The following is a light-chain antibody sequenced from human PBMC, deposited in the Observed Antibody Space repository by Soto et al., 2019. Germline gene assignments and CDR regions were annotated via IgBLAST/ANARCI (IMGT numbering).Light chain of an antibody. CDR3: QQYGRSPWT. CDR2: AAS. J-gene: IGKJ1*01. Sequence: DIQMTQSPSTLSASVGDRITINCRASQNINNWLAWYQQKPGQAPNLLIYAASSLETGVPARFSGSGSGTEFTLTISGLQPDDFGVYYCQQYGRSPWTFGQGTKVDIK. CDR1: QNINNW. V-gene: IGKV1-5*03.